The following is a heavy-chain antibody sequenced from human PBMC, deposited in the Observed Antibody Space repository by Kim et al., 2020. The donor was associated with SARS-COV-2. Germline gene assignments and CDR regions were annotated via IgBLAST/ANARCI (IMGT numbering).Heavy chain of an antibody. V-gene: IGHV3-43*01. J-gene: IGHJ6*02. Sequence: GGSLRLSCAASGFTFDDYTMHWVRQAPGKGLEWVSLISWDGGSTYYADSVKGRFTISRDNSKNSLYLQMNSLRTEDTALYYCAKDHCSGGSCYSIYYYYGMDVWGQGTTVTVSS. CDR3: AKDHCSGGSCYSIYYYYGMDV. D-gene: IGHD2-15*01. CDR2: ISWDGGST. CDR1: GFTFDDYT.